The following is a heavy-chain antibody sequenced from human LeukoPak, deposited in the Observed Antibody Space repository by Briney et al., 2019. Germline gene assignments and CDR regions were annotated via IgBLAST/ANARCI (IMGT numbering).Heavy chain of an antibody. V-gene: IGHV3-23*01. CDR3: ANRAVAGTRPFDY. J-gene: IGHJ4*02. CDR1: RFTFSTYT. CDR2: ISSGGGST. D-gene: IGHD6-19*01. Sequence: PGGSLRLSCAASRFTFSTYTMNWVRQPPGKGLEWVSVISSGGGSTYYADSVKGRFTVSRDNSKNTMYLQMNSLTAEDTAVYYCANRAVAGTRPFDYWGQGTLVTVSS.